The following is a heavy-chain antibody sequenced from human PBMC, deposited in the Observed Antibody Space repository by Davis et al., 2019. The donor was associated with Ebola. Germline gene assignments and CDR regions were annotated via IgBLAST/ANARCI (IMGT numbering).Heavy chain of an antibody. V-gene: IGHV4-39*01. CDR2: IFSSGST. J-gene: IGHJ4*02. D-gene: IGHD2-21*02. CDR3: ARHMDGDYYSDY. Sequence: MPSETLSLTCTVSGGSISSSSYYWGWIRQPPGKGLEWIGSIFSSGSTYYNPSLKSRVTISVDKSKKQFFLNLRSVTAADMGVYYCARHMDGDYYSDYWGQGTLVTVSS. CDR1: GGSISSSSYY.